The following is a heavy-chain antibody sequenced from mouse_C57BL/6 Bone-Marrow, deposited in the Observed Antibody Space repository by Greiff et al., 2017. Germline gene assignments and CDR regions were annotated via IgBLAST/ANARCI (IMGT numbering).Heavy chain of an antibody. D-gene: IGHD2-1*01. J-gene: IGHJ3*01. CDR2: IVPANGNP. V-gene: IGHV14-3*01. Sequence: VQLQQSVAELVRPGASVQLSCTASGFHFTNTYMHWVNQRPEQGLEWIGRIVPANGNPTYAPKFPGQAPIPSDPTSNTAYLQLSSLTSEDTANYYCARSGGNYPFAYWGQGTLVTVSA. CDR1: GFHFTNTY. CDR3: ARSGGNYPFAY.